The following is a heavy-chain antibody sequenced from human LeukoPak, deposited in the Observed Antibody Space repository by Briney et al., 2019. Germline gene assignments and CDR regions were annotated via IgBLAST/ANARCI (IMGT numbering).Heavy chain of an antibody. D-gene: IGHD1-26*01. Sequence: GRSLRLSCAASGFTFSDYGMHWVRQAPDKGLEWGTVISNEGRVQYYADSVKGRFTISRDKSENTLSLQMSSLRADDTAVYYCTKGGGPMSATTERYSFDHWGRGTLVTASS. CDR1: GFTFSDYG. V-gene: IGHV3-30*18. J-gene: IGHJ4*02. CDR2: ISNEGRVQ. CDR3: TKGGGPMSATTERYSFDH.